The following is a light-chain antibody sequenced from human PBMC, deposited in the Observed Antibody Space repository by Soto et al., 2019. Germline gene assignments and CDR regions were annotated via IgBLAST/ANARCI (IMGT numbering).Light chain of an antibody. CDR3: QQYGSSAWT. CDR2: GAS. V-gene: IGKV3-20*01. Sequence: EVVFTQSPGTLSLSPGERATVSCRASQTVSRNYLAWYQKKPGQAPRLLIYGASTRAAGIPDRFSGSGSGTDFTLTITRLEPEDFAVYYCQQYGSSAWTFGQGTQVDIK. J-gene: IGKJ1*01. CDR1: QTVSRNY.